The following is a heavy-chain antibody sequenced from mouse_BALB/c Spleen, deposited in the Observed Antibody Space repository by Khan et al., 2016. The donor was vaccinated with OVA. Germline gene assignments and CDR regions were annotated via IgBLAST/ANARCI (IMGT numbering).Heavy chain of an antibody. CDR2: IWGGGST. CDR1: GFSLTDHG. D-gene: IGHD1-1*02. CDR3: AKQIWSPYYGMDY. Sequence: QVQLKESGPGLVAPSQSLSITCTVSGFSLTDHGVSWIRQPPGKGLEWLGVIWGGGSTYYTSVLKSRLNISKDNSKTQVFLKMNRLHTDETTMYYCAKQIWSPYYGMDYWGQGTSVTVSS. V-gene: IGHV2-6-5*01. J-gene: IGHJ4*01.